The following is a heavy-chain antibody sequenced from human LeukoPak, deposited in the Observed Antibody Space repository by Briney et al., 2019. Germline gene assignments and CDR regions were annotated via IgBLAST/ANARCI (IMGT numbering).Heavy chain of an antibody. V-gene: IGHV3-33*01. CDR1: GFTFSNYG. D-gene: IGHD2/OR15-2a*01. J-gene: IGHJ4*02. Sequence: GRSLRLSCAASGFTFSNYGMHWVRQAPGKGLEWVALIWYDGSNKYYTDSVKGGLTISRDNSNDTLFLQMNSLRAEDTAVYYCAREGPRGNSQFDYWGQGTLVTVSS. CDR2: IWYDGSNK. CDR3: AREGPRGNSQFDY.